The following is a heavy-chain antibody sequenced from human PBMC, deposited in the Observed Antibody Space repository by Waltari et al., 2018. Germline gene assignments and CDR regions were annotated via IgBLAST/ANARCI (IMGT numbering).Heavy chain of an antibody. CDR2: IWYDGSNK. CDR1: GFTFCSYG. D-gene: IGHD3-10*01. Sequence: VQLVESGGGVVQPGRSLGLACAGTGFTFCSYGMHWVRQAPGKGLEWVAVIWYDGSNKYYADSVKGRFTISRDNSKNTLYLQMNSLSAEDTAVYYCAKDRGDRRGDAFDIWGQVTMVTVSS. V-gene: IGHV3-33*06. CDR3: AKDRGDRRGDAFDI. J-gene: IGHJ3*02.